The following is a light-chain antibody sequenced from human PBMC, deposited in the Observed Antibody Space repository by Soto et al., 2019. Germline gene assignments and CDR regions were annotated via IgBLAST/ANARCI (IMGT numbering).Light chain of an antibody. CDR1: QSVSSD. Sequence: EIVMTQSPATLSVSPGERATLSCRASQSVSSDLAWYHQKPGQAPRLLIYGASTRATGIPARFSGSGSETEFTLTINSLQSEDFAVYYCQQYNNWPRTFGQGTKVDI. V-gene: IGKV3-15*01. CDR3: QQYNNWPRT. CDR2: GAS. J-gene: IGKJ1*01.